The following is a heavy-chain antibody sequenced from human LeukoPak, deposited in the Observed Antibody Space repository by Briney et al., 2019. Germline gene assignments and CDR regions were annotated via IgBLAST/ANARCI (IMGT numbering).Heavy chain of an antibody. Sequence: SETLSLTCTVSGGSIISSSYYWGWIRQPPGKGLEWIGSIYYSGSTYYNPSLKSRVTISVDTSKNQFSLKLSSVIAADTAVYYCARYYDSRERPLGAFDIWGQGTMVTVSS. J-gene: IGHJ3*02. CDR1: GGSIISSSYY. D-gene: IGHD3-22*01. CDR2: IYYSGST. V-gene: IGHV4-39*01. CDR3: ARYYDSRERPLGAFDI.